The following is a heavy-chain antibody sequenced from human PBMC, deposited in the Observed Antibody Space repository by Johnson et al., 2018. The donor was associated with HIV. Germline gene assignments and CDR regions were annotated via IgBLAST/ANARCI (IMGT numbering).Heavy chain of an antibody. J-gene: IGHJ3*02. CDR1: GFTFSSYG. D-gene: IGHD6-13*01. CDR3: AKCIWGSSLIDAFDI. V-gene: IGHV3-33*06. Sequence: QVQLVESGGGVVQPGRSLRLSCAASGFTFSSYGMHWVRQAPGKGLEWVAGMWSDGTKKNYADSVKGRFTISRDNSKNTLHLQMNSLRAEDTAVYYCAKCIWGSSLIDAFDIWGQGTMVTVSS. CDR2: MWSDGTKK.